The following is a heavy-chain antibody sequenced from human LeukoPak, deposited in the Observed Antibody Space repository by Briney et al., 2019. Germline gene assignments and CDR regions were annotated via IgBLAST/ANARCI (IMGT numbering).Heavy chain of an antibody. J-gene: IGHJ6*03. CDR1: GGSVSSSSYY. CDR2: IYYSGST. V-gene: IGHV4-39*07. Sequence: SETLSLTCTVSGGSVSSSSYYWGWIRQPPGKGLEWIGSIYYSGSTYYNPSLNSRVTISVDTSKNQFSLKLSSVTAADTAVYYCARVVYAFSNGYYYYYYMDVWGKGTTVTVSS. CDR3: ARVVYAFSNGYYYYYYMDV. D-gene: IGHD3-3*01.